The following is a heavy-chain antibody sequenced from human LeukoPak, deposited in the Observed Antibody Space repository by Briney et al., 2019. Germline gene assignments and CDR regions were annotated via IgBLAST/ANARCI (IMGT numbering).Heavy chain of an antibody. CDR1: GFIFSSYW. CDR3: ARDYLYCSSTSCYRARDAFDI. Sequence: PGGSLRLSCAASGFIFSSYWMTWVRQAPGKGLEWVSSISSSSSYIYYADSVKGRFTISRDNAKNSLYLQMNSLRAEDTAVYYCARDYLYCSSTSCYRARDAFDIWGQGTMVTVSS. J-gene: IGHJ3*02. CDR2: ISSSSSYI. D-gene: IGHD2-2*01. V-gene: IGHV3-21*01.